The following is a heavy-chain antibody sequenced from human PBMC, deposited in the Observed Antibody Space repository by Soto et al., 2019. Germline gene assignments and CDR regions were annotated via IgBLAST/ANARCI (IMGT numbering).Heavy chain of an antibody. CDR2: INTYNGKT. V-gene: IGHV1-18*01. CDR3: AMVDVYVTPSPQDV. J-gene: IGHJ6*02. CDR1: GYTFTRYG. Sequence: QVQLVQSGAEVKNPGASVKVSCKASGYTFTRYGIGWARQAPGQGREWMGWINTYNGKTNYAQNGQGRVTLTTDTSTSTAYMELRSLRSNDTAIYYCAMVDVYVTPSPQDVWGQGTTVIVSS. D-gene: IGHD3-16*01.